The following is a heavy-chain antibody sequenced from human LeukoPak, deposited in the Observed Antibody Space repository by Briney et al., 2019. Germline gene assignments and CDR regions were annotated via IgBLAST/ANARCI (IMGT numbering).Heavy chain of an antibody. CDR3: ARDYPQGVVVINRYFDL. J-gene: IGHJ2*01. D-gene: IGHD3-22*01. Sequence: SETLSLTCTVSGGSISSYYWSWIRQPPGKGLEWIGYIYYSGSTNYNLSLKSRVTISVDTSKNQFSLKLSSVTAADTAVYYCARDYPQGVVVINRYFDLWGRGTLVTVSS. CDR2: IYYSGST. V-gene: IGHV4-59*01. CDR1: GGSISSYY.